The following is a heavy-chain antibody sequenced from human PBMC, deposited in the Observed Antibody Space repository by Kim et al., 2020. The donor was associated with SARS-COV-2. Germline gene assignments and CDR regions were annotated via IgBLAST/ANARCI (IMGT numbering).Heavy chain of an antibody. CDR1: GFTFSSYS. V-gene: IGHV3-21*01. D-gene: IGHD3-9*01. J-gene: IGHJ6*02. CDR2: ISSSSSYI. CDR3: ARANYDILTGYYKVGNYGMDV. Sequence: GGSLRLSCAATGFTFSSYSMNWVRQAPGKGLEWVSSISSSSSYIYYADSVKGRFTISRDNAKNSLYLQMNSLRAEDTAVYYCARANYDILTGYYKVGNYGMDVWGQGTTVTVSS.